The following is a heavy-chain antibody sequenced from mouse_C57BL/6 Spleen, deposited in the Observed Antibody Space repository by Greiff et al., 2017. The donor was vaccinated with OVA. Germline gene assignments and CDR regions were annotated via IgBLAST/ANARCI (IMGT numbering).Heavy chain of an antibody. J-gene: IGHJ1*03. CDR1: GYSITSGYY. D-gene: IGHD3-3*01. CDR3: AREGLDLYWYFDV. CDR2: ISYDGSN. V-gene: IGHV3-6*01. Sequence: EVQLKESGPGLVKPSQSLSLTCSVTGYSITSGYYWNWIRQFPGNKLEWMGYISYDGSNNYNPSLKNRISITRDTSKNQFFLKLNSVTTEDTATYYCAREGLDLYWYFDVWGTGTTVTVSS.